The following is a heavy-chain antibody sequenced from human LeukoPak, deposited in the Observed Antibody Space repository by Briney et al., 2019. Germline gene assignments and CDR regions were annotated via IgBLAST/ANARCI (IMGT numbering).Heavy chain of an antibody. CDR3: AKATTYEPSFDS. D-gene: IGHD1-1*01. J-gene: IGHJ4*02. Sequence: SETLSLTCTVSGASVSSGGYHWTWIRQPPGRGLEWIGYISSSGSANYNPSLKSRVSMSIDMSKNQLSLKLSSVTTADTAVYYCAKATTYEPSFDSWGQGTLVTVSS. CDR1: GASVSSGGYH. CDR2: ISSSGSA. V-gene: IGHV4-61*08.